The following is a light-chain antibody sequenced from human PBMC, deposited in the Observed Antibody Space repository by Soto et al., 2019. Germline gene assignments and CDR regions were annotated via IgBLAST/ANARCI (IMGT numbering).Light chain of an antibody. CDR1: TSDVGGYNY. CDR3: SSYTSSSLEV. J-gene: IGLJ2*01. CDR2: EVS. V-gene: IGLV2-14*01. Sequence: QSALTQPASVSGSPGQSITISCTGTTSDVGGYNYVSWYQQHPGKAPKLMIYEVSNRPSGVSYRFSGSKSGNTASLTIYGLQAEDEADYYCSSYTSSSLEVFGGGTQLTVL.